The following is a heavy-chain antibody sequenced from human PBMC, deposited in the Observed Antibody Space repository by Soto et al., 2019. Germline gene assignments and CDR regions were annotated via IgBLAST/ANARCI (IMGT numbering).Heavy chain of an antibody. Sequence: PAETLSLTCAVSGEYISNGYYWAWIRQPPGKWLEWIGSIFHSGSTNNNPSLKSRATISVDTSKNQFSLKVRSVTAADTSVYYCARDPLLSGNYAMDVWGQGTAVTVSS. V-gene: IGHV4-38-2*02. D-gene: IGHD3-10*01. CDR3: ARDPLLSGNYAMDV. CDR2: IFHSGST. J-gene: IGHJ6*02. CDR1: GEYISNGYY.